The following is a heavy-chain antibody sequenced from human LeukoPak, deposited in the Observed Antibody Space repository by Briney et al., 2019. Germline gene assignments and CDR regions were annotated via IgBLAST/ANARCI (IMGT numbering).Heavy chain of an antibody. CDR3: ARSRGGRYNWNDAYYYYYMDV. CDR2: IYTSGST. J-gene: IGHJ6*03. Sequence: PSETLSLTCTVSGGSISSGSYYWSWIRQPAGKGLEWIGRIYTSGSTNYNPSLKSRVTISVDTSKNQFSLKLSSVTAADTAVYYCARSRGGRYNWNDAYYYYYMDVWGKGTTVTISS. CDR1: GGSISSGSYY. V-gene: IGHV4-61*02. D-gene: IGHD1-1*01.